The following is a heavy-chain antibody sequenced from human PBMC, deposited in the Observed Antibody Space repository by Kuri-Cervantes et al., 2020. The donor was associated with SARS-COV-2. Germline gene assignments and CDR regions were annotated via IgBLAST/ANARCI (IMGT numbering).Heavy chain of an antibody. D-gene: IGHD3-22*01. CDR3: ARGPGLSDSRGYYYFY. J-gene: IGHJ4*02. CDR2: IIPIFAKA. V-gene: IGHV1-69*13. Sequence: SVNVSCKASGYTFTGYYMHWVRQAPGQGLEWMGGIIPIFAKANYAQKFQGRVTITADQSTSTAYMELSSLRSEDTAVYYCARGPGLSDSRGYYYFYWGQGTLVTVSS. CDR1: GYTFTGYY.